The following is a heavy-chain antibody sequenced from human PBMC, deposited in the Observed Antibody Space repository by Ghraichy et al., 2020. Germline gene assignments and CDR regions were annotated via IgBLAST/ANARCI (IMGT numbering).Heavy chain of an antibody. CDR1: GFTFSSYG. CDR3: AKRVGSSWYYFDY. CDR2: IIGSGGSA. V-gene: IGHV3-23*01. D-gene: IGHD6-13*01. Sequence: LSLTCAASGFTFSSYGMSWVRQAPGKGLYWVSTIIGSGGSAFYADSVKGRFTISRDNSGNTLYLQMNSLRAEDTAVYYCAKRVGSSWYYFDYWGQGTLVTVSS. J-gene: IGHJ4*02.